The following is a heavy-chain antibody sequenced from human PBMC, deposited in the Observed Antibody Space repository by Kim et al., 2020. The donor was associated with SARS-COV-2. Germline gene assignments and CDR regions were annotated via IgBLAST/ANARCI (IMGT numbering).Heavy chain of an antibody. CDR2: MNPNSGNT. CDR1: GYTFTSYD. Sequence: ASVKVSCKASGYTFTSYDINWVRQATGQGLEWMGWMNPNSGNTGYAQKFQGRVTMTRNTSISTAYMELSSLRSEDTAVYYCARLGAYCGGDCYSRDGNYYYGMDVWGQGTTVTVSS. D-gene: IGHD2-21*02. J-gene: IGHJ6*02. CDR3: ARLGAYCGGDCYSRDGNYYYGMDV. V-gene: IGHV1-8*01.